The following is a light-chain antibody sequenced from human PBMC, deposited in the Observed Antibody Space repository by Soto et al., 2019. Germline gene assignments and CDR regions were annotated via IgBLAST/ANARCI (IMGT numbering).Light chain of an antibody. CDR2: AAS. Sequence: DIQMTQSPSSLFPFLEEKVTTISRASKAIASNLNWYQQKPGKAPNLLIYAASSLQSGVPSRFSGSGSGTDFPLTISSLQPEDFATYYCQQSYSTPYTFGQGTKLEIK. J-gene: IGKJ2*01. V-gene: IGKV1-39*01. CDR3: QQSYSTPYT. CDR1: KAIASN.